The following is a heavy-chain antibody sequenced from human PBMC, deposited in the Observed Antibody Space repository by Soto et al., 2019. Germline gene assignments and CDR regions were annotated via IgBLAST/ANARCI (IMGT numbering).Heavy chain of an antibody. CDR1: GFTFSSYA. Sequence: QVQLVESGGGVVQPGRSLRLSCAASGFTFSSYAMHWVHQAPGKGLGWVAVISYDGSNKYYADSVKGRFTISRDNSKNTLYLQMNSLRAEDTAVYYCARGTVTTLRYYGMDVWGQGTTVTVSS. J-gene: IGHJ6*02. V-gene: IGHV3-30-3*01. CDR3: ARGTVTTLRYYGMDV. CDR2: ISYDGSNK. D-gene: IGHD4-4*01.